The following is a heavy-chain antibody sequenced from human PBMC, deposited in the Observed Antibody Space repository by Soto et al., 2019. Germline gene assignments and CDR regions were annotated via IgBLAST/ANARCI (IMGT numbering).Heavy chain of an antibody. V-gene: IGHV1-69*12. J-gene: IGHJ6*02. CDR3: ARDNDRLQLGGNYYYILDV. CDR1: GGTFSSSA. Sequence: QVQLVQSGAEMKEPGSSVKVPCKTFGGTFSSSAISWLRQAPGQGLEWMGGIIPLFRAPDYAQKVQGRVTIAADEATSTAYMELSSLRSEDTAVYYCARDNDRLQLGGNYYYILDVWGQGTTITVSS. D-gene: IGHD4-4*01. CDR2: IIPLFRAP.